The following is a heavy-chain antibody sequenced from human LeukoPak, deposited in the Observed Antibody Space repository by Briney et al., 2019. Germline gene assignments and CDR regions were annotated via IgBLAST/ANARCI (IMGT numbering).Heavy chain of an antibody. CDR3: ARVVTTHDAFDI. V-gene: IGHV4-59*01. J-gene: IGHJ3*02. Sequence: PSETLPLTCTVSGGSISSYYWSWIRQPPGKGLEWIGYIYYSGSTNYNPSLKSRVTISVDTSKNQFSLKLSSVTAADTAVYYCARVVTTHDAFDIWGQGTMVTVSS. CDR1: GGSISSYY. D-gene: IGHD4-23*01. CDR2: IYYSGST.